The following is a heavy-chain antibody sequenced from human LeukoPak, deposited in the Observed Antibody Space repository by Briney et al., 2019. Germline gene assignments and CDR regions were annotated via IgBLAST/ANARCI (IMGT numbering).Heavy chain of an antibody. CDR3: ARDRGVVAAATRGAFDI. V-gene: IGHV1-69*05. Sequence: GSSVKVSCKASGGTFRSYAISWVRQAPGQGLEWMGGIIPMFGTPNYAQKFQGRVTITTDESTSTAYMELSSLRSEDTAVYYCARDRGVVAAATRGAFDIWGQGTMVTVSS. D-gene: IGHD6-13*01. CDR1: GGTFRSYA. CDR2: IIPMFGTP. J-gene: IGHJ3*02.